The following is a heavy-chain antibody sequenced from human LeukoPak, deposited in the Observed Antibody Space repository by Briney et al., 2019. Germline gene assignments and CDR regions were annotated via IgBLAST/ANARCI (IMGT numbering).Heavy chain of an antibody. CDR2: IRNKANYYAT. Sequence: GGSLRLSCAASGFTFSGSAMHWVRQASGKGLEWVDRIRNKANYYATSYAASVKGRFTISRDDSKSTTYLQMNSLKTEDTAVYYCAKDLIAAAGNDYYYYGMDVWGQGTTVTVSS. CDR1: GFTFSGSA. D-gene: IGHD6-13*01. CDR3: AKDLIAAAGNDYYYYGMDV. J-gene: IGHJ6*02. V-gene: IGHV3-73*01.